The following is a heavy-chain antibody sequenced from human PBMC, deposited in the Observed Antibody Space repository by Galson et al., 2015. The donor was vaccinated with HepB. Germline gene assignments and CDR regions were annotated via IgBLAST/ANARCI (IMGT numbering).Heavy chain of an antibody. CDR3: ARLGDLSGYSSL. J-gene: IGHJ4*02. D-gene: IGHD6-19*01. CDR1: GFTFSGSA. Sequence: SLRLSCAASGFTFSGSAIHWVRRASGKGLEWVGRIRSKASSHATAYTASLKGKFTISRDDSKNTAYLHMNSLKTEDTAVYYCARLGDLSGYSSLWGQGTLVTVSS. CDR2: IRSKASSHAT. V-gene: IGHV3-73*01.